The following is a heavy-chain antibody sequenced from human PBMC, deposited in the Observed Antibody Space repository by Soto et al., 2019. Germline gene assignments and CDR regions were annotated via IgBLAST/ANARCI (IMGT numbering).Heavy chain of an antibody. V-gene: IGHV1-18*04. CDR2: VVPKIGNI. Sequence: ASVKVSCKAPGGTFSSYSINWVRQAPGQGLEWMGRVVPKIGNINFVRKFQGRLTLTADKSTRTAFLELSSLRPEDTAVYYCTRGGRENNCHQGQLAYWGQGSPVPVSS. J-gene: IGHJ1*01. D-gene: IGHD1-20*01. CDR3: TRGGRENNCHQGQLAY. CDR1: GGTFSSYS.